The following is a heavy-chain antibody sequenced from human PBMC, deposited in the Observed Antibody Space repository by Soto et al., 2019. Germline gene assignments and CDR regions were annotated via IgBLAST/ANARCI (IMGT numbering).Heavy chain of an antibody. CDR1: GYTFISYD. Sequence: QVQLVQSGAEVKKPGAPVKVSCKASGYTFISYDINWVRQATGQGLEWRGWMNPNTGDTVYAQKFQGRVTMTRNTSRHTANLEWSSLRSDDTAVYFCASGDGYIFAYWCQGTLVTVSS. D-gene: IGHD5-12*01. V-gene: IGHV1-8*01. CDR3: ASGDGYIFAY. J-gene: IGHJ4*02. CDR2: MNPNTGDT.